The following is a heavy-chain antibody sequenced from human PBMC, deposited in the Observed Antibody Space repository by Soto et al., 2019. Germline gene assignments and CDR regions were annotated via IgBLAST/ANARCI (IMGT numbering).Heavy chain of an antibody. V-gene: IGHV1-18*01. CDR3: ARRFLEWLSPTRDALEI. CDR2: ISAYNGNT. CDR1: GYTFTSYG. Sequence: ASVKVSCKASGYTFTSYGISWVRQAPGQGLEWMGWISAYNGNTNYAQKLQGRVTMTTDTSTSTAYMELRSLRSDDTAVYYCARRFLEWLSPTRDALEIWGQGTMVTVSS. J-gene: IGHJ3*02. D-gene: IGHD3-3*01.